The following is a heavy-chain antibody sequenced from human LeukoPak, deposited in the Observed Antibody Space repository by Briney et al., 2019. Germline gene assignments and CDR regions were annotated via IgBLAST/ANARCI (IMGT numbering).Heavy chain of an antibody. CDR1: GFTFSNAW. J-gene: IGHJ4*02. D-gene: IGHD3-3*02. CDR3: TTEVRDSILPQEYYFDY. V-gene: IGHV3-15*01. Sequence: GGSLRLSCAASGFTFSNAWMSWVRQAPGKGLKWVGRIKSKTDGGTTDYAAPVKGRFTISRDDSKNTLYLQMNSLKTEDTAVYYCTTEVRDSILPQEYYFDYWGQGTLVTVSS. CDR2: IKSKTDGGTT.